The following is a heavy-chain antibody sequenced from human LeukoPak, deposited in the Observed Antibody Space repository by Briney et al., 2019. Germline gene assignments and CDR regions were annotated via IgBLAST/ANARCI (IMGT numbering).Heavy chain of an antibody. CDR2: ISGGGSNT. Sequence: GGSLRLSCAASGFTFSTYPISWVRQAPGKGLEWVSAISGGGSNTCYADSVKGRFTISRDNSKNTLYLQMNSLRAEDTAVYYCVKDSVRGYSGYGNDGFEIWGQGTMVTVSS. D-gene: IGHD5-12*01. CDR3: VKDSVRGYSGYGNDGFEI. J-gene: IGHJ3*02. V-gene: IGHV3-23*01. CDR1: GFTFSTYP.